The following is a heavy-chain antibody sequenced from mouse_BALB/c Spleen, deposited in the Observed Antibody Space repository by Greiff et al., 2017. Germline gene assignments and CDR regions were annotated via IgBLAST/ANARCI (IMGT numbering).Heavy chain of an antibody. Sequence: VQLQQPGPSLVKPSQTLSLTCSVTGDSITSGYWSWIRKFPGNKLEYMGYISYSGSTYYNPSLKSRISITRDSSKNQYYLQLNSVTTEDTDTYYCTTTNCNYYYYAMDYWGQGTSVTVSA. CDR1: GDSITSGY. D-gene: IGHD2-1*01. CDR2: ISYSGST. V-gene: IGHV3-8*02. CDR3: TTTNCNYYYYAMDY. J-gene: IGHJ4*01.